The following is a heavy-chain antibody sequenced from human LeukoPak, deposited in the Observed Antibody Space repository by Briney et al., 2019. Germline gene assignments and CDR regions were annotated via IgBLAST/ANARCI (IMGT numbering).Heavy chain of an antibody. V-gene: IGHV3-30*01. CDR3: ARDNRAAASQGGFDY. Sequence: GGSLRLSCAASGFTFSSCAMHWVRQAPGKGLEWVAVISYDGSNKYYADSVKGRFTISRDNSKNTLYLQMNSLRAEDTAVYYCARDNRAAASQGGFDYWGQGTLVTVSS. D-gene: IGHD6-13*01. J-gene: IGHJ4*02. CDR2: ISYDGSNK. CDR1: GFTFSSCA.